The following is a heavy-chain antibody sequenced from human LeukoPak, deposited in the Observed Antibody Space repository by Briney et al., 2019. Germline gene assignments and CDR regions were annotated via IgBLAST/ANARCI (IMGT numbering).Heavy chain of an antibody. V-gene: IGHV1-69*13. D-gene: IGHD2-21*01. Sequence: SVKVSCKASGGTFSSYAISWVRQAPGQGLEWMGGIIPIFGTANYAQKFQGRVTITADESTSTAYMELSRLRSDDTAVYYCARGGRTYCGGDCYWGYYYYMDVWGKGTTVTVSS. J-gene: IGHJ6*03. CDR2: IIPIFGTA. CDR1: GGTFSSYA. CDR3: ARGGRTYCGGDCYWGYYYYMDV.